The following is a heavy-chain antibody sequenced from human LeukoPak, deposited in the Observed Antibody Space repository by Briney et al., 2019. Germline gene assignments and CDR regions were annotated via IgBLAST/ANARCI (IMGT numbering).Heavy chain of an antibody. CDR1: GFTFSSYW. Sequence: GGSLRLSCAASGFTFSSYWMSWVRQAPGKGPEWVVNIKQDGSEKNYVGSVKGRFTISRDNAKKSLYLQMNSLRAEDAAVYYCARDLPMGSFWGQGTLVTVSS. CDR2: IKQDGSEK. D-gene: IGHD3-16*01. V-gene: IGHV3-7*01. CDR3: ARDLPMGSF. J-gene: IGHJ4*02.